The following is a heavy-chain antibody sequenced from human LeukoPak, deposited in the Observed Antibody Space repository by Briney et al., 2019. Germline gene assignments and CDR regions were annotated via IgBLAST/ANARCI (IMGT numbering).Heavy chain of an antibody. V-gene: IGHV3-43*02. D-gene: IGHD4-23*01. CDR1: ELTFGDSA. CDR3: AKDPDFGGNSRYGMHV. J-gene: IGHJ6*02. Sequence: GGSLRLSCVASELTFGDSAINWVRKGQGKGLEWASLISANGGRTSYADSVKGRFTISRDNSKKSLYLQMNSLRPEDTDLYYCAKDPDFGGNSRYGMHVWGQGTTVTVSS. CDR2: ISANGGRT.